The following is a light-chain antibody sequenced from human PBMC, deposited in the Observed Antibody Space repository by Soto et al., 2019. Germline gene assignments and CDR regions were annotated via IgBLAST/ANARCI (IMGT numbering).Light chain of an antibody. CDR1: QILVYADGNVY. V-gene: IGKV2-30*01. Sequence: DVVLTQSPLSLPVTIGQPASISCRSSQILVYADGNVYLTWFQQRPGQSPRRLIYMVSNRDSGVPDRFSGSGSGTDFTLKISRVEAEDVGVYYCMQGTHWPWTFGKGPMVE. CDR2: MVS. CDR3: MQGTHWPWT. J-gene: IGKJ1*01.